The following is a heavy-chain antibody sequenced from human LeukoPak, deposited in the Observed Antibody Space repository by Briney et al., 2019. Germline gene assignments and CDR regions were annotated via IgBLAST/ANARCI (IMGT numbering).Heavy chain of an antibody. Sequence: GASVTVSCKASGYTFTGYYMHWVRQAPGQGLEWMGWINPNSGGTNYAQKFQGRVTMTRDTSISTAYMELSRLRSDDTAVYYCARTKNYLGYFDYWGQGTLVTVSS. D-gene: IGHD7-27*01. V-gene: IGHV1-2*02. CDR1: GYTFTGYY. CDR3: ARTKNYLGYFDY. J-gene: IGHJ4*02. CDR2: INPNSGGT.